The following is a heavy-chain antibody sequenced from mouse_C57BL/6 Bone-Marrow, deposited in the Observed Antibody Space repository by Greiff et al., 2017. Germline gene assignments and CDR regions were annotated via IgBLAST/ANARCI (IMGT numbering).Heavy chain of an antibody. V-gene: IGHV1-9*01. CDR2: ILPGSGST. CDR3: ASEGGYYGSSGPY. Sequence: QVQLQQSGAELMKPGASVKLSCKATGYTFTGYWIEWVKQRPRHGLEWIGEILPGSGSTNYNEKFKGKATFTADTSSNTAYMQLSSLRTEDSAIYYCASEGGYYGSSGPYWGQGTLVTVSA. CDR1: GYTFTGYW. D-gene: IGHD1-1*01. J-gene: IGHJ3*01.